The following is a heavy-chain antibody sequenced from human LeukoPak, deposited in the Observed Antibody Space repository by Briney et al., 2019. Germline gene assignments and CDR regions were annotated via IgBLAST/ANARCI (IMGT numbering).Heavy chain of an antibody. J-gene: IGHJ4*02. D-gene: IGHD6-13*01. Sequence: GGPLRLFCAASGFTFSSYAMSWVRQAPGKGLEWVSAISGSGDSTYYGDSVKGRFTISRDNSKNTLYLQMNSLRAEDTAVYYCAKTRPLDSSSWSHGDYWGQGTLVTVSS. V-gene: IGHV3-23*01. CDR2: ISGSGDST. CDR3: AKTRPLDSSSWSHGDY. CDR1: GFTFSSYA.